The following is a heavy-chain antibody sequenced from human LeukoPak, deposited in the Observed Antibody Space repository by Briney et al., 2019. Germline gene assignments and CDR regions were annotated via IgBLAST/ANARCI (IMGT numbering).Heavy chain of an antibody. V-gene: IGHV4-59*01. D-gene: IGHD3-22*01. Sequence: PSETLSLTCTVSGGSISSYYWSWIRQPPGKGLEWIGYIYYSGSTNCNPSLKSRVTISVDTSKNQFSLKLSSVTAADTAVYYCARARYDSSGYRFDFWGQGTLVTVSP. CDR2: IYYSGST. CDR3: ARARYDSSGYRFDF. J-gene: IGHJ4*02. CDR1: GGSISSYY.